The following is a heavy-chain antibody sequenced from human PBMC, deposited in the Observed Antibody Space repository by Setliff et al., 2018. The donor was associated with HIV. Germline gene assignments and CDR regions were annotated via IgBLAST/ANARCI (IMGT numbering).Heavy chain of an antibody. Sequence: ASVKVSCKVSGYTLTELSMHWVRQAPGKGLEWMGGFDPEDVETIYAQKFQGRVTMTEDTSTDTAYMELNSLRSEDTAVYYCATVRAYYYDSSGQEYFQHWGQGTLVTVSS. J-gene: IGHJ1*01. CDR3: ATVRAYYYDSSGQEYFQH. CDR2: FDPEDVET. CDR1: GYTLTELS. V-gene: IGHV1-24*01. D-gene: IGHD3-22*01.